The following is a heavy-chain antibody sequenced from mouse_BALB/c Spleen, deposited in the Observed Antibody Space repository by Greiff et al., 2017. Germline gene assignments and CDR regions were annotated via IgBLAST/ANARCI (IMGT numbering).Heavy chain of an antibody. J-gene: IGHJ3*01. CDR2: IWSGGST. Sequence: VKLVESGPGLVQPSQSLSITCTVSGFSLTSYGVHWVRQSPGKGLEWLGVIWSGGSTDYNAAFISRLSISKDNSKSQVFFKMNSLQADDTAIYYCARRGVYGYDGGFAYWGQGTLVTVSA. D-gene: IGHD2-2*01. CDR3: ARRGVYGYDGGFAY. CDR1: GFSLTSYG. V-gene: IGHV2-4-1*01.